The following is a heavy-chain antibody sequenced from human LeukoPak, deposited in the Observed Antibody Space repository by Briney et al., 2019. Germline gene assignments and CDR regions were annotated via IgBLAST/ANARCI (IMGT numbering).Heavy chain of an antibody. CDR3: AREEAVAGTFDY. Sequence: GASVKVSCKASGYTFTSYDINWVRQAPGQGLEWMGWISAYNGNTNYAQKLQGRVTMTTDTSTSTAYMELRSLRSDDTAVYYCAREEAVAGTFDYWGQGTLVTVSS. CDR2: ISAYNGNT. CDR1: GYTFTSYD. D-gene: IGHD6-19*01. V-gene: IGHV1-18*01. J-gene: IGHJ4*02.